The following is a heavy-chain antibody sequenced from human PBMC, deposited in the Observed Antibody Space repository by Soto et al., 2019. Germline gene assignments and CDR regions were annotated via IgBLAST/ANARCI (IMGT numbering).Heavy chain of an antibody. CDR2: IFWDDDK. CDR1: GFSLSTSGVG. J-gene: IGHJ6*02. Sequence: QITLKESGPTLVRPTQTLTLTCTFSGFSLSTSGVGVGWIRQSPGKALEWLALIFWDDDKRYSPSLKSRLSIPKSISKNQVVLTMTKMDPVDAGTYYCTHHGYYSYGMDVWGQGTTVTVSS. CDR3: THHGYYSYGMDV. V-gene: IGHV2-5*02.